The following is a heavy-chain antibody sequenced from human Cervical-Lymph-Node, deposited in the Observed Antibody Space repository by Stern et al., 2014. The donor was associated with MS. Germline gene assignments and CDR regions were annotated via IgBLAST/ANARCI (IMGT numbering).Heavy chain of an antibody. CDR1: GYTFTSYW. V-gene: IGHV5-51*01. CDR3: ARQRYFDY. CDR2: IFPGGSDI. J-gene: IGHJ4*02. Sequence: EMQLVESGPEVKRPGESLKISCQASGYTFTSYWIGWVRQMPGKGLEWIAIIFPGGSDISYSPSFQGQVTISADKSSSTAYLQWNNLKASDTAIYYCARQRYFDYWGQGTLVTVSS.